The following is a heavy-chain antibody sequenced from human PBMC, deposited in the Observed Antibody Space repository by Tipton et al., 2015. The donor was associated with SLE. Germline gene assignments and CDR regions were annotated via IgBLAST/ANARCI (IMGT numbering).Heavy chain of an antibody. CDR2: IYYSGST. Sequence: TLSLTCTVSGGSISSYYWSWIRQPPGKGLEWIGYIYYSGSTNYNPSLKSRVTISVDTSKNQFSPKLSSVTAADTAVYYCARVDGSGPDAFDIWGQGTMVTVSS. CDR1: GGSISSYY. V-gene: IGHV4-59*01. D-gene: IGHD3-10*01. CDR3: ARVDGSGPDAFDI. J-gene: IGHJ3*02.